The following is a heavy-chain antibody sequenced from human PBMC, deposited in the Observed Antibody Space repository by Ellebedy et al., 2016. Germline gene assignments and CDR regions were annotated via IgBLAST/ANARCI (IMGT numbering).Heavy chain of an antibody. V-gene: IGHV3-7*01. CDR3: ARVVGIGISGLDAFDI. D-gene: IGHD6-19*01. Sequence: GESLKISXTASGFTFRNYWMSWVRQAPGKGLEWVANIKQDGSEKYYVDSVKGRFTISRDTSKNSLYLQMNRLRAEDTAVYYCARVVGIGISGLDAFDIWGQGTMVTVSS. J-gene: IGHJ3*02. CDR1: GFTFRNYW. CDR2: IKQDGSEK.